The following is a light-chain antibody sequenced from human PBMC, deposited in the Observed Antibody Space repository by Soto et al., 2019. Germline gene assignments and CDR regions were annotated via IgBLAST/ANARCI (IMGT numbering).Light chain of an antibody. V-gene: IGKV3-20*01. J-gene: IGKJ1*01. CDR3: QQYDSSPWT. Sequence: ESVLTQSPGTLSLSPGERATLSCRASQSVSSSFLAWYQLKPGQAPRLLIYGASSRATGIPDRFSGSGSGTDFKLTISRLEPEDFAVYYCQQYDSSPWTFGQGPKVEIK. CDR2: GAS. CDR1: QSVSSSF.